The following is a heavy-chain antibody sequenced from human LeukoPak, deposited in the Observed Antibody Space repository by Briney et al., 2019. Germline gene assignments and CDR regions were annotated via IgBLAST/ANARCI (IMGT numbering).Heavy chain of an antibody. CDR1: GFTFSSYA. J-gene: IGHJ5*02. CDR3: AKFHFGSGWFDP. V-gene: IGHV3-23*01. CDR2: ISGSGGST. Sequence: PGGSLRLPCAASGFTFSSYAMSWVRQAPGKGLEWVSAISGSGGSTYYADSVKGRFTISRDNSKNTLYLQMNSLRAEDTAVYYCAKFHFGSGWFDPWGQGTLVTVSS. D-gene: IGHD3-3*01.